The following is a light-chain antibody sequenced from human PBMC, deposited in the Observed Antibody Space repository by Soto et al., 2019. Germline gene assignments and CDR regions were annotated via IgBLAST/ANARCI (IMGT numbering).Light chain of an antibody. Sequence: QSVLTQSSSASASLGSSVKLACTLRSGHSSYIIAWHQQQPGKAPRYLMKLEGSGSYNKGSGVPDRFSGSSSGADRYLTISNLQFEDDADYYCETWDSNTWVFGGGTKLTVL. V-gene: IGLV4-60*02. CDR1: SGHSSYI. CDR3: ETWDSNTWV. J-gene: IGLJ3*02. CDR2: LEGSGSY.